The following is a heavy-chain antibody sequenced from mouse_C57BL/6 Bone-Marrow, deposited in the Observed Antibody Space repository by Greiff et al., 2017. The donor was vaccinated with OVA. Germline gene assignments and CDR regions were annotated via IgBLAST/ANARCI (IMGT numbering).Heavy chain of an antibody. J-gene: IGHJ4*01. CDR1: GYAFTNYL. CDR2: INPGSGGT. CDR3: ALTTVVAHYYAMDY. D-gene: IGHD1-1*01. Sequence: QVQLQQSGAELVRPGTSVKVSCKASGYAFTNYLIEWVKQRPGQGLEWIGVINPGSGGTNYNEKFKGKATLTADKSSSTAYMQLSSLTSEDSAVYFCALTTVVAHYYAMDYWGQGTSVTVSS. V-gene: IGHV1-54*01.